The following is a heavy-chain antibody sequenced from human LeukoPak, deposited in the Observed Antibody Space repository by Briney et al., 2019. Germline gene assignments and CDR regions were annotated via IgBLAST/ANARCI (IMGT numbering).Heavy chain of an antibody. V-gene: IGHV3-21*01. J-gene: IGHJ4*02. CDR1: GFTFSSYT. CDR3: ARDISDDY. D-gene: IGHD1-26*01. Sequence: GGSLRLSCAASGFTFSSYTMNWVRQAPGRGLEWVSCISSSTYMLYADSAKGRFTISRDNAKNSLYLQTNSLRAEDTAVYYCARDISDDYWGQGTLVTVSS. CDR2: ISSSTYM.